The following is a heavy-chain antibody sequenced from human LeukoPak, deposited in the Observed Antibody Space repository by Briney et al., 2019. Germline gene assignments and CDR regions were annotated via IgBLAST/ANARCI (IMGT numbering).Heavy chain of an antibody. V-gene: IGHV4-39*07. D-gene: IGHD3-16*02. J-gene: IGHJ5*02. CDR1: GGSISSRRYY. CDR2: IYYSGST. Sequence: SETLSLTCTVSGGSISSRRYYWGWIRQPPGKGLEWIGSIYYSGSTHYNPSLKSRVTISADSSKNQFSLKLSSVTAADTALYYCARGRYFDPWGQGTLVTVSS. CDR3: ARGRYFDP.